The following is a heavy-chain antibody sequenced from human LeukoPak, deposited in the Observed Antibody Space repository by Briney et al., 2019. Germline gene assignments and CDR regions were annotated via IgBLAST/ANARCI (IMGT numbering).Heavy chain of an antibody. D-gene: IGHD6-19*01. V-gene: IGHV3-7*01. Sequence: GGSLRFSCAASGFTFSSYWMSWVRQAPGKGLEWVANIKQDGSEKYYVDSVKGRFTISRDNAKNSLYLQMNSLRAEDTAVYYCARDGSSGPYYFDYWGQGTLVTVSS. J-gene: IGHJ4*02. CDR3: ARDGSSGPYYFDY. CDR1: GFTFSSYW. CDR2: IKQDGSEK.